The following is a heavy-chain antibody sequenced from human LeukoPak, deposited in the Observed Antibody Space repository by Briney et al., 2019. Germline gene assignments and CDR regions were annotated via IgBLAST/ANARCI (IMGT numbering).Heavy chain of an antibody. J-gene: IGHJ4*02. CDR2: INHSGST. D-gene: IGHD2-2*01. CDR3: ARGCSSTSCLYYFDY. V-gene: IGHV4-34*01. CDR1: GGSFSGYY. Sequence: PSETLSLTCAVYGGSFSGYYWSWIRQPPGKGLEWIGEINHSGSTNYNPSLKSRVTISVDPSKNQFSLKLSSVTAADTAVYYCARGCSSTSCLYYFDYWGQGTLVTVSS.